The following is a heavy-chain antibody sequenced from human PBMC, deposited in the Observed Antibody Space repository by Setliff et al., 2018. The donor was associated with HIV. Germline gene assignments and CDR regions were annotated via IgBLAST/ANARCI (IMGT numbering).Heavy chain of an antibody. CDR1: GGSISSSSHY. D-gene: IGHD3-22*01. CDR3: ARRTYYYDNSGHNWFDP. J-gene: IGHJ5*02. CDR2: IYYSGRT. V-gene: IGHV4-39*07. Sequence: SETLSLTCTVSGGSISSSSHYWGWIRQPPGKGLEWIGSIYYSGRTDDNPSLRSRVTISVDTSKNQFSLKLSSVTAADTAVYFCARRTYYYDNSGHNWFDPWGQGTLVTVSS.